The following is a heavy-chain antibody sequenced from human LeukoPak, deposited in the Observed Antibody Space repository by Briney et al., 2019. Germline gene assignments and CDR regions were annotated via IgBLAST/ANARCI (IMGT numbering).Heavy chain of an antibody. CDR2: ISAYNGNT. CDR3: ARDRRYYYGSGSLGAFDI. V-gene: IGHV1-18*01. D-gene: IGHD3-10*01. Sequence: SSVKVSCKASGGTFSSYAISWVRQAPGQGLEWMGWISAYNGNTNYAQKLQGRVTMTTDTSTSTAYMELRSLRSDDTAVYYCARDRRYYYGSGSLGAFDIWGQGTMVTVSS. J-gene: IGHJ3*02. CDR1: GGTFSSYA.